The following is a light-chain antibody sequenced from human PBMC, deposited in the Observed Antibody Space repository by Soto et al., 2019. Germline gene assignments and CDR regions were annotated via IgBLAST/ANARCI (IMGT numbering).Light chain of an antibody. CDR3: SSLAGSSNLV. CDR1: SSDVGGYNY. J-gene: IGLJ2*01. V-gene: IGLV2-8*01. Sequence: QSALTQPPSASGSPGQSVTISCTGTSSDVGGYNYVSWYQQHTGKAHKLMIYEVSKRPSGVPDRFSGSKSVNTASLTVSGLQAEDEADYYCSSLAGSSNLVFGGGTKLT. CDR2: EVS.